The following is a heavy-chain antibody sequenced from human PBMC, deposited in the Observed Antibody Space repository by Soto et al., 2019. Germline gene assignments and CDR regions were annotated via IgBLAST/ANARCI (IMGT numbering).Heavy chain of an antibody. CDR1: GFTFSSYA. Sequence: GGSLRLSCAASGFTFSSYAMSWVRQAPGKGLEWVSAISGSGGSTYYADSVKGRFTISRDNSKNTLYLQMNSLRAEDTAVYYCAKVGGYCSGGSCYSNFDYWGQGTLVTVSS. D-gene: IGHD2-15*01. J-gene: IGHJ4*02. V-gene: IGHV3-23*01. CDR2: ISGSGGST. CDR3: AKVGGYCSGGSCYSNFDY.